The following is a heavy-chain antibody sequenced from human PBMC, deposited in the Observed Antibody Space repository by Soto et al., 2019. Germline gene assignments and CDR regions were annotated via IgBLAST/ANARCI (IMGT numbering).Heavy chain of an antibody. D-gene: IGHD2-21*01. CDR2: VSDVERA. J-gene: IGHJ5*02. CDR1: GFSVSSNY. V-gene: IGHV3-53*01. Sequence: EVRLVESGGGMIQPGGSLRLSCVVSGFSVSSNYMSWVRQAPGKGLEWVTVVSDVERANYADSVKGRFTVSRDMSKRTVCLQINSLIAEDTAVYYFARPHIAAFACAAESWGQGTLVIVSS. CDR3: ARPHIAAFACAAES.